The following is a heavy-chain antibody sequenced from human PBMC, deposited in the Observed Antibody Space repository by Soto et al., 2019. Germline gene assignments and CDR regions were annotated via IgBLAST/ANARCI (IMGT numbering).Heavy chain of an antibody. CDR3: TTDRRSGYDPQFDF. Sequence: PGGSLRLSCTASGFTFYNTWMSWVRQAPGKGLGWVGRVKSKTDGGATDYTAPVKGRFTISRDDSKNTLYLQMNSLQTDDTAVYYCTTDRRSGYDPQFDFWGQGTLVTVSS. CDR1: GFTFYNTW. CDR2: VKSKTDGGAT. V-gene: IGHV3-15*01. D-gene: IGHD5-12*01. J-gene: IGHJ4*02.